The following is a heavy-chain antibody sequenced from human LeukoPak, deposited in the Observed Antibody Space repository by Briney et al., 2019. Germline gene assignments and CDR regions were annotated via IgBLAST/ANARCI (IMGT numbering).Heavy chain of an antibody. V-gene: IGHV3-7*01. D-gene: IGHD3-9*01. CDR2: IRQDGSEK. J-gene: IGHJ3*02. Sequence: PGGSLRLSCAASGFTLSSYWMSWVRQAPGKGLEWVANIRQDGSEKYYVDSVKGRFTISRDNAKNSLYLQMNSLRAEDTAVYYCARDSLVIKDAFDIRGQGTMVTVSS. CDR3: ARDSLVIKDAFDI. CDR1: GFTLSSYW.